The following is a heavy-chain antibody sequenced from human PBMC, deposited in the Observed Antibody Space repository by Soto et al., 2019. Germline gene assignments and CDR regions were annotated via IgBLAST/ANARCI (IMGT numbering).Heavy chain of an antibody. V-gene: IGHV1-46*01. D-gene: IGHD1-7*01. CDR1: GYTFTSHY. J-gene: IGHJ6*02. Sequence: VASVKVSCKASGYTFTSHYMHWVRQAPGQGLEWMGIINPSGGSTSYAQKFQGRVTMTRDTSTSTVYMELSSLRSEDTAVYYCARVGGTGTTADYYYGMDVWGQGTTVTVSS. CDR2: INPSGGST. CDR3: ARVGGTGTTADYYYGMDV.